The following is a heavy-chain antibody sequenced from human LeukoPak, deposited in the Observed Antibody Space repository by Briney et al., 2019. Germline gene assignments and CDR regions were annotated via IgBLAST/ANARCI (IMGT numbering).Heavy chain of an antibody. CDR1: GFTFSSYA. CDR3: ARVGDSGSYSVYFDY. CDR2: ISYDGSNK. J-gene: IGHJ4*02. Sequence: GGSLRLSCAASGFTFSSYAVHWVRQAPGKGLEWVAVISYDGSNKYYADSVKGRFTISRDNSKNTLYLQMNSLRAEDTAVYYCARVGDSGSYSVYFDYWGQGTLVTVSS. V-gene: IGHV3-30-3*01. D-gene: IGHD1-26*01.